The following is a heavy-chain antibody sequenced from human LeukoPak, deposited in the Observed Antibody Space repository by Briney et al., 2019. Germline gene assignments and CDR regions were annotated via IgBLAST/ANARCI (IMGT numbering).Heavy chain of an antibody. Sequence: RPGGSLRLSCAASEFTFSNYGMHWVRQAPGKGLEWVALIYYDGSNRFYADSVKGRFTISRDNSKNTLYLHMNSLRAEDTAVYYCATDEGALHLWGQGTLVTVSS. CDR2: IYYDGSNR. CDR1: EFTFSNYG. J-gene: IGHJ5*02. V-gene: IGHV3-33*01. D-gene: IGHD4/OR15-4a*01. CDR3: ATDEGALHL.